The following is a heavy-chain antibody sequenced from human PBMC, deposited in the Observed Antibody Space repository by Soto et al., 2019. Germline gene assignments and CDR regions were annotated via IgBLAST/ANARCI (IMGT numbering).Heavy chain of an antibody. Sequence: SVKVSCKASGGTFSSYAISWVRQAPGQGLEWMGGIIPIFGTANYAQKFQGRVTITADESTSTAYMELSSLRSEDTAVYYCARVQPDIVVVVAATGWFDPWGQGTLVT. J-gene: IGHJ5*02. CDR2: IIPIFGTA. CDR3: ARVQPDIVVVVAATGWFDP. CDR1: GGTFSSYA. D-gene: IGHD2-15*01. V-gene: IGHV1-69*13.